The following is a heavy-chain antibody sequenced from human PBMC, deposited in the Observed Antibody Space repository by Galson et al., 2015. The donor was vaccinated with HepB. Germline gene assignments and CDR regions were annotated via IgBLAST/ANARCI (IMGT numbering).Heavy chain of an antibody. V-gene: IGHV1-2*06. D-gene: IGHD4-23*01. Sequence: SVKVSCKASGYTFSGYLIHWVRQAPGQGLEWMGRINPNNGGTHSSQKFQGRVALTRDTALTTAYMELSSLGPADTAIYYCAIMATVVAPNDYWGQGTLVTVSS. J-gene: IGHJ4*02. CDR2: INPNNGGT. CDR1: GYTFSGYL. CDR3: AIMATVVAPNDY.